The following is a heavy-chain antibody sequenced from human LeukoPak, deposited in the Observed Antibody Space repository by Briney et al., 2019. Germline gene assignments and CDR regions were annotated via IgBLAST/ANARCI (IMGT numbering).Heavy chain of an antibody. D-gene: IGHD3-16*02. Sequence: GGSLRLSCAASGFTFSSYSMNWVRQAPGKGLEWVSSISSSSSCIYYADSVKGRFTISRDNAKNSLYLQMNSLRAEDTAVYYCARGGFYVYVWGSYRIDYWGQGTLVTVSS. J-gene: IGHJ4*02. V-gene: IGHV3-21*01. CDR3: ARGGFYVYVWGSYRIDY. CDR1: GFTFSSYS. CDR2: ISSSSSCI.